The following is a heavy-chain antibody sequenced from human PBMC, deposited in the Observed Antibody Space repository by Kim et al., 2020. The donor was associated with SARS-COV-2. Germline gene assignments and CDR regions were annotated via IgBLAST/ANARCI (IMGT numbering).Heavy chain of an antibody. Sequence: GGSLRLSCAASGFTFDDYAMHWVRQAPGKGLEWVSLISGDGGSTHYAHSEKRRFTISRDNSKNSLYLQMNSLRTEDTALYYCAKDKSCGGDCYPYYYYYGMDVWGQGTTVTVSS. J-gene: IGHJ6*02. CDR2: ISGDGGST. CDR3: AKDKSCGGDCYPYYYYYGMDV. CDR1: GFTFDDYA. V-gene: IGHV3-43*02. D-gene: IGHD2-21*02.